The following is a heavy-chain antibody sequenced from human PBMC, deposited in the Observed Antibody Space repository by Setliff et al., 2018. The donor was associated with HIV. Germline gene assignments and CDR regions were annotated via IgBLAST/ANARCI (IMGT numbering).Heavy chain of an antibody. CDR1: GFTFSSYA. D-gene: IGHD5-12*01. CDR3: AREFSGTRYHYFDS. CDR2: ISYEGSNK. J-gene: IGHJ4*02. V-gene: IGHV3-30*04. Sequence: PGGSLRLSCAASGFTFSSYAMHWVRQAPGKGLEWVAVISYEGSNKYYADTVKGRFTLSRDKSQNTLYLQMNSLRAEDTAVYYCAREFSGTRYHYFDSWGQGTLVTVSS.